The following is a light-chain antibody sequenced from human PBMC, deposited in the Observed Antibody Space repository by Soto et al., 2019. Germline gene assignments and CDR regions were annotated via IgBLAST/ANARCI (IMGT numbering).Light chain of an antibody. V-gene: IGKV1-39*01. CDR1: QNIFTY. CDR3: QHSYSSPT. J-gene: IGKJ2*01. CDR2: TTS. Sequence: DIQVTQSPSSLSASVGDRVTITCRASQNIFTYLNWYQQRPGKAPNLLIYTTSNLQSGVPSRFSGSVSGTDFTLTISSLQHEDFATYYCQHSYSSPTFGRGTKLEIK.